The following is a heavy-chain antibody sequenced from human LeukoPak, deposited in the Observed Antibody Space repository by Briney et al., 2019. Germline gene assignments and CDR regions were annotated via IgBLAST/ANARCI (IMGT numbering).Heavy chain of an antibody. V-gene: IGHV3-23*01. Sequence: PGESLRLSCAASGFTFSNHAMHWVRQAPGKGLEWVSTIDGPTFRTHYADSVMGRFTISRDNSKNTLYLQMNSLRAEDTAVYFCTTWVGAHFDFWGQGTLVTVSS. CDR1: GFTFSNHA. J-gene: IGHJ4*02. CDR2: IDGPTFRT. CDR3: TTWVGAHFDF. D-gene: IGHD1-26*01.